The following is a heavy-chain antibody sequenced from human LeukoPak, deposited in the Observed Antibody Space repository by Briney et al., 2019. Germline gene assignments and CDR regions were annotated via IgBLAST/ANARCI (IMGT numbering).Heavy chain of an antibody. V-gene: IGHV4-61*02. CDR3: ARENIELVPAAVDGWFDP. J-gene: IGHJ5*02. CDR2: IYSSGNT. D-gene: IGHD2-2*01. Sequence: SRTLSLTCTASGDSISGVSSHWSWIRQPAGKALEWIGRIYSSGNTNYNPSLKSRVTMSLDTSKNQFSLKLTSVTAADTAVYYCARENIELVPAAVDGWFDPWGQGTLVTVSS. CDR1: GDSISGVSSH.